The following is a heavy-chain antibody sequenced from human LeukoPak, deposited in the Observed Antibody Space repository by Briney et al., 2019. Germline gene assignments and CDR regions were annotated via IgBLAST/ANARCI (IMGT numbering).Heavy chain of an antibody. J-gene: IGHJ4*02. CDR3: ARVSQWLVPY. Sequence: GGSLRLSCAASGFTFSDYYMSWIRQAPGKGLEWVSYISSTSSYINYADSVKGRFTISRDNAKNSLFLQMNSLRAEDTAVYYCARVSQWLVPYWGQGTLVTVSS. V-gene: IGHV3-11*05. CDR1: GFTFSDYY. D-gene: IGHD6-19*01. CDR2: ISSTSSYI.